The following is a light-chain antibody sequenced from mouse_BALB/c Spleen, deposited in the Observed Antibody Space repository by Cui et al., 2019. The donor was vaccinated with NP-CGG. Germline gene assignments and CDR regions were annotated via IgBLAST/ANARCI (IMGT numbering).Light chain of an antibody. CDR3: ALWYSNHWV. Sequence: SLVTLHSALTTSPGERVTFTCRSSTGAVTTTNYANWVQEKPDHLFTGLIGGTNNRAPGVPARFSGSLIGDKAALTITGEQTEDEAIYFCALWYSNHWVFGGGTKLTVL. CDR1: TGAVTTTNY. J-gene: IGLJ1*01. V-gene: IGLV1*01. CDR2: GTN.